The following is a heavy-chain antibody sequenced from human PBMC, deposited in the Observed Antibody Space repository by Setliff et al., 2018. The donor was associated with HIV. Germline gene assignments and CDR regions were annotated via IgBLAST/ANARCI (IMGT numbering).Heavy chain of an antibody. CDR3: ARNFWNGPPDYYYYGLDV. Sequence: PSETLSLTCTVSGGSISSYYWSWIRQSPGEGLEWIGRIYTSGTTNYNPSLKRRVTMSVDTSKNQFSLKLSSVTAADTAVYYCARNFWNGPPDYYYYGLDVWGQGTTVTVSS. J-gene: IGHJ6*02. V-gene: IGHV4-4*07. CDR1: GGSISSYY. D-gene: IGHD3-3*01. CDR2: IYTSGTT.